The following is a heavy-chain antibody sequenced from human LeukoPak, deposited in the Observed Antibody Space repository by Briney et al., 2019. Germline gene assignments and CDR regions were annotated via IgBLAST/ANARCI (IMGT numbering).Heavy chain of an antibody. V-gene: IGHV4-4*07. Sequence: PSETLSLTCTVSGGSISSYYWSWIRQPAGKGLEWIGRIYTSGSTNYNPSLKSRVTMSVDTSKNQFSLKLSSVTAADTAVYYCARGGDIAMAFYYYYYMDVWGKGTTVTVSS. CDR1: GGSISSYY. CDR2: IYTSGST. D-gene: IGHD5-18*01. J-gene: IGHJ6*03. CDR3: ARGGDIAMAFYYYYYMDV.